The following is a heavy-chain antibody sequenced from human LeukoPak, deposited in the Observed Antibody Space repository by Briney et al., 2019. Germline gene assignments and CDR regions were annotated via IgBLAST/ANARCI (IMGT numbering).Heavy chain of an antibody. CDR3: ARTTYYYDSSVYTWGAHYYHYYMDV. J-gene: IGHJ6*03. CDR1: GGSFSGYY. Sequence: SETLSLTCAVYGGSFSGYYWSWIRQPPGKGLEWIGEINHSGRTNYNTSLKSRVTISVDTSKNQFSLKLSSVTAADTAVYYCARTTYYYDSSVYTWGAHYYHYYMDVWGKGTTVTVSS. D-gene: IGHD3-22*01. V-gene: IGHV4-34*01. CDR2: INHSGRT.